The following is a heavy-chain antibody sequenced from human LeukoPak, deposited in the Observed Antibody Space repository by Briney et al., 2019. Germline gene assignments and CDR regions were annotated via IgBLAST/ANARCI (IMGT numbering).Heavy chain of an antibody. CDR3: ARDGSGWYWFDP. J-gene: IGHJ5*02. V-gene: IGHV1-18*01. CDR2: ISAYNGNT. CDR1: GYTFISYG. Sequence: ASVKVSCKASGYTFISYGISWVRQAPGQGPEWMGWISAYNGNTNYAQKLQGRVTMTTDTSTSTAYMELRSLRSDDTAVYYCARDGSGWYWFDPWGQGTLVTVSS. D-gene: IGHD6-19*01.